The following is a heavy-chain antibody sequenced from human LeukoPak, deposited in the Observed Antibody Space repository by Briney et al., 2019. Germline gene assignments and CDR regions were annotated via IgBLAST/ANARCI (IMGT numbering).Heavy chain of an antibody. V-gene: IGHV1-18*01. CDR2: ISAYNGNT. CDR3: AREWLIVVTGTGHLDY. CDR1: GYTFTNYG. D-gene: IGHD6-19*01. J-gene: IGHJ4*02. Sequence: ASVKVSCKASGYTFTNYGINWVRQAPGQGLEWMGWISAYNGNTNYAQKLQGRLTMTTDTSTSTAYMELRSLRSDDTAVYYCAREWLIVVTGTGHLDYWGQGTLVTVSS.